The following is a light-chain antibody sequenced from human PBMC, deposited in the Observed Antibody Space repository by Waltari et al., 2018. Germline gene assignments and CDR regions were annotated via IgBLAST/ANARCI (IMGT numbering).Light chain of an antibody. CDR2: EVR. CDR3: TSYTSISTRV. V-gene: IGLV2-14*01. CDR1: SSDVGGYNH. Sequence: QSALTQPASVSGSPGQSITISCTGTSSDVGGYNHVSWYQQLPGKTPQLIISEVRKRPSGVSDRFPGSKFGNTASLTISGLQAEDEADYYCTSYTSISTRVFGGGTKLTVL. J-gene: IGLJ3*02.